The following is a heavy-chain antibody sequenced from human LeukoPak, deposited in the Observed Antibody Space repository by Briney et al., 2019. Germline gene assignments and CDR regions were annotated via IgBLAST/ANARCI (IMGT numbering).Heavy chain of an antibody. CDR1: GYSFTSCW. CDR2: IYPGDSDT. V-gene: IGHV5-51*01. CDR3: ARLRASSGWYVDY. J-gene: IGHJ4*02. D-gene: IGHD6-19*01. Sequence: GESLKISCQGSGYSFTSCWIGWVRQMPGKGLEWVGIIYPGDSDTRYSPSFQGQVTISADKSISTAYLQWSSLKASDTAMYYCARLRASSGWYVDYWGQGTLVTVSS.